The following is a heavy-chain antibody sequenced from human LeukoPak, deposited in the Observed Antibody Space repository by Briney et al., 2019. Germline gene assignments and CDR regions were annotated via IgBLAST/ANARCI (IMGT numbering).Heavy chain of an antibody. Sequence: PGRSLRLSCAASGFTFSSYAMHWVRQAPGKGLEWVAVISYDGSNKYYADSVKGRFTISRDNSKNTLYLQMNSLRAEDTAVYYCAKDRVATERYYMDAWGKGTTVTISS. CDR3: AKDRVATERYYMDA. V-gene: IGHV3-30*04. D-gene: IGHD6-13*01. CDR2: ISYDGSNK. J-gene: IGHJ6*03. CDR1: GFTFSSYA.